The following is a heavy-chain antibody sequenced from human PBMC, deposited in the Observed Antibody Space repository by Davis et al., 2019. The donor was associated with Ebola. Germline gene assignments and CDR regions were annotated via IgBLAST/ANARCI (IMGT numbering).Heavy chain of an antibody. Sequence: GGSLRLSCAASGFTFSDYYMSWVRQAPGKGLEWVAVISYDGSNKYYADSVKGRFTISRDNSKNTLYLQMNSLRAEDTAVYYCAKGQLWFYYWGQGTLVTVSS. J-gene: IGHJ4*02. CDR1: GFTFSDYY. CDR2: ISYDGSNK. CDR3: AKGQLWFYY. V-gene: IGHV3-30*18. D-gene: IGHD5-18*01.